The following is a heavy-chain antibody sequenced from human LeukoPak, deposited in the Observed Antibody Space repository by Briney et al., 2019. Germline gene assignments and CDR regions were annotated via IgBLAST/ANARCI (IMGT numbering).Heavy chain of an antibody. CDR3: ARAPDSSGYYWADY. CDR2: IYYSGST. V-gene: IGHV4-61*01. D-gene: IGHD3-22*01. J-gene: IGHJ4*02. CDR1: GGSVSSGSYY. Sequence: SETLSLTCTVSGGSVSSGSYYWSWIRQPPGKGLEWIGYIYYSGSTNYNPSLKSRVTISVDTSKNQFSLKLSSVTAADTAVYYCARAPDSSGYYWADYWGQGTLVTVSS.